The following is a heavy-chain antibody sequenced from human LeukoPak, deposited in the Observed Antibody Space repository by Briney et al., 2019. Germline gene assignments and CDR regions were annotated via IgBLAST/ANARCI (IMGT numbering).Heavy chain of an antibody. CDR3: AKISMSNAFDI. Sequence: PGRSLRLSCAASGFTFSSYGMHWVRQAPGKGLEWVAVISYDGSNKYYADSVKGRFTISRDNSKNTLYLQMNSLRAEDTAVYYCAKISMSNAFDIWGQGTMVTVSS. J-gene: IGHJ3*02. CDR2: ISYDGSNK. D-gene: IGHD3-3*01. CDR1: GFTFSSYG. V-gene: IGHV3-30*18.